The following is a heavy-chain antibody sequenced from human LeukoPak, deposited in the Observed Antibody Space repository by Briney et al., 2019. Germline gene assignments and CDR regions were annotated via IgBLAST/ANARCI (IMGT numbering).Heavy chain of an antibody. CDR3: ARKGGHFDY. J-gene: IGHJ4*02. V-gene: IGHV4-59*01. Sequence: SETLSLTCTVSGGSFSYYYWSWIRQSPGKGLEWIGYIYYNGSTNYNPSLKSRVTMSVDMSKNQFSLKLSSVTAADTAIYYCARKGGHFDYWGQGTLVSVSS. CDR1: GGSFSYYY. D-gene: IGHD2-15*01. CDR2: IYYNGST.